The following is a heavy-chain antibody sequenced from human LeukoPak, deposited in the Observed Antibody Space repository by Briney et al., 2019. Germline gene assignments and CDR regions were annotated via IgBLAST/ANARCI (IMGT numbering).Heavy chain of an antibody. CDR2: MNPNSGNT. J-gene: IGHJ4*02. CDR1: GYSFTSYD. V-gene: IGHV1-8*01. Sequence: ASVKVSCKASGYSFTSYDINWVRQATGQGLEWMGWMNPNSGNTGYAQKFQGRVTMTRNTSISTAYMELSSLRSEDTAVYYRARAYHYGYSSGWYAVDYWGQGTLVTVSS. CDR3: ARAYHYGYSSGWYAVDY. D-gene: IGHD6-19*01.